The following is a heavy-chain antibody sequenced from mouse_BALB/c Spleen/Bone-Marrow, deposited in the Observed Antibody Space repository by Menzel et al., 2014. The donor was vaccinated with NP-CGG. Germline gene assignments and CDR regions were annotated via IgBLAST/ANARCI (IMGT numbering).Heavy chain of an antibody. CDR1: GYSITSGYS. CDR2: IHHSGST. V-gene: IGHV3-1*02. J-gene: IGHJ1*01. Sequence: EVQVVESGPDLVKPSQSLSLTCTVTGYSITSGYSWHWIRQFPGNKLEWMGYIHHSGSTNYNPSLRSRISITRDTSKNQFFLHFNSVTTEDTATYYCTSYGNYWYFDVWGAGTTVTISS. CDR3: TSYGNYWYFDV. D-gene: IGHD2-1*01.